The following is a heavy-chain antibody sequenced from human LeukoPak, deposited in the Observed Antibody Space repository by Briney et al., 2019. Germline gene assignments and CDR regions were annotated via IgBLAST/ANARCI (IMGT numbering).Heavy chain of an antibody. D-gene: IGHD6-19*01. CDR3: ARDPAPYSSGWYNWFDP. V-gene: IGHV1-8*01. CDR1: GYTFTSYD. CDR2: MNPNSGNT. Sequence: ASVKVSCKAPGYTFTSYDINWVRQATGQGLEWMGWMNPNSGNTGYAQKFQGRVTMTRNTSISTAYMELSSLRSEDTAVYYCARDPAPYSSGWYNWFDPWGQGTLVTVSS. J-gene: IGHJ5*02.